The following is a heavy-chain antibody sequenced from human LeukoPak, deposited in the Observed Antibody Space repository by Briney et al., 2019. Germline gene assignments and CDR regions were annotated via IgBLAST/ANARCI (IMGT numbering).Heavy chain of an antibody. J-gene: IGHJ4*02. CDR1: GFTFSSYA. D-gene: IGHD6-6*01. CDR2: ISGSGGST. CDR3: AKDLYGGGQLADY. Sequence: PGGSLRPSCAASGFTFSSYAMSWVRQAPGKGLEWVSAISGSGGSTYYADSVKGRFTIFRDNSKNTLYLQMNSLRAEDTAVYYCAKDLYGGGQLADYWGQGTLVTVSS. V-gene: IGHV3-23*01.